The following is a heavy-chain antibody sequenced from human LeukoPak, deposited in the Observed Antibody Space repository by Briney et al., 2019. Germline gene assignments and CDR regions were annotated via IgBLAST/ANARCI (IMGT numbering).Heavy chain of an antibody. Sequence: SETLSLACTVSGVSISSYYWSWIRQPPGKGLEWIGYIYYSGSTKYSPSLKSRVTISADTSKNQFSLNLNSVTAADTAVYYCARMFIKAVGTHYYFYMDVWGKGTTVTVS. CDR2: IYYSGST. V-gene: IGHV4-59*12. J-gene: IGHJ6*03. CDR1: GVSISSYY. CDR3: ARMFIKAVGTHYYFYMDV. D-gene: IGHD1-1*01.